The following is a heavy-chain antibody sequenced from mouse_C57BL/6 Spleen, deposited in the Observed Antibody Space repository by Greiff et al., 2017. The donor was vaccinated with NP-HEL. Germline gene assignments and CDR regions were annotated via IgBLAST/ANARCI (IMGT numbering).Heavy chain of an antibody. CDR2: IDPSDSYT. V-gene: IGHV1-50*01. CDR3: ARRIYGNHAMDD. CDR1: GYTFTSYW. Sequence: QVQLQQPGAELVKPGASVKLSCKASGYTFTSYWMQWVKQRPGQGLEWIGEIDPSDSYTNYNQKFKGKATLTVDTSSSTAYMQLSSLTSEDSAVYYCARRIYGNHAMDDWGQGTSVTVSS. D-gene: IGHD2-1*01. J-gene: IGHJ4*01.